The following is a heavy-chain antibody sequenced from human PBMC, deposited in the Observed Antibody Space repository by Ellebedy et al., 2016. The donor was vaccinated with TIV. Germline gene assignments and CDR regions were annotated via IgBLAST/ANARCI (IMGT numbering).Heavy chain of an antibody. J-gene: IGHJ4*02. CDR3: RAGIRAPHYYVDY. Sequence: SETLSLTCTVSGGSIRSHYWSWIRQPPGQGLEWIGAITHSGTITSNPSLKSRVSASVDRSKNQFSLKVTSVTAADTAVYYCRAGIRAPHYYVDYWGQGTVVTVSS. CDR1: GGSIRSHY. CDR2: ITHSGTI. V-gene: IGHV4-34*01. D-gene: IGHD3-10*01.